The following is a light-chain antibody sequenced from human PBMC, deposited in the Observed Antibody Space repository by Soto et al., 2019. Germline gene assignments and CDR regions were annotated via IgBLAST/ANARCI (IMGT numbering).Light chain of an antibody. CDR1: SSDVGGYNY. J-gene: IGLJ2*01. V-gene: IGLV2-11*01. CDR2: DVS. Sequence: QSALTQPRSVSGSPGQSVTISCTGTSSDVGGYNYVSWYQQHPGKAPKLMIYDVSKRPSGVPDRFSGSKSGNTASLTISGLQAEDEADYYCCSYAGSYPIFGGRTKLTVL. CDR3: CSYAGSYPI.